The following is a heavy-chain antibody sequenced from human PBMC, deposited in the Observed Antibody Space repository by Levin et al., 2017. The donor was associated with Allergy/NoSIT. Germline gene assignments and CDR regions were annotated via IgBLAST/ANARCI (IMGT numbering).Heavy chain of an antibody. J-gene: IGHJ3*02. CDR2: INPNSGGT. CDR3: ARENYDILTGQYSGCAFDI. D-gene: IGHD3-9*01. Sequence: GESLKISCKASGYTFTGYYMHWVRQAPGQGLEWMGWINPNSGGTNYAQKFQGRVTMTRDTSISTAYMELSRLRSDDTAVYYCARENYDILTGQYSGCAFDIWGQGTMVTVSS. CDR1: GYTFTGYY. V-gene: IGHV1-2*02.